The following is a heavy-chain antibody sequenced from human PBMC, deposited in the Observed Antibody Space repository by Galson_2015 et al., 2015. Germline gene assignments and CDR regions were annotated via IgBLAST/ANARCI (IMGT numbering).Heavy chain of an antibody. D-gene: IGHD5-12*01. CDR3: ARNVAATGDFDY. CDR2: MNPNSGNT. Sequence: SVKVSCKASGYTFTSYDINWVRQATGQGLEWVGWMNPNSGNTGYAQKSQGRVTMTRSTSIGTAYMELRSLMSEDTAVYYCARNVAATGDFDYWGQGTLVTVSS. V-gene: IGHV1-8*01. J-gene: IGHJ4*02. CDR1: GYTFTSYD.